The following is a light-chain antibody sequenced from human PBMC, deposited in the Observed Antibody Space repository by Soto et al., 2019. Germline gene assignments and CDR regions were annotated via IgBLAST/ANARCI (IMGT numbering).Light chain of an antibody. Sequence: EIVVTQSPATLSVSPGERVTLSCRASQSVRNNVAWYQQKPGQTPRVIIYDTSTRAADIPARFSGSGYGRYFTLTTISRQSDEYAVYYYHQYIIGHSITFGPGTRLEIK. CDR1: QSVRNN. V-gene: IGKV3-15*01. CDR2: DTS. J-gene: IGKJ5*01. CDR3: HQYIIGHSIT.